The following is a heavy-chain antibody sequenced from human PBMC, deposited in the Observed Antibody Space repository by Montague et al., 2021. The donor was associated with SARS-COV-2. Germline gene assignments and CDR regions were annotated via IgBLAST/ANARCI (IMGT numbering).Heavy chain of an antibody. D-gene: IGHD2-15*01. J-gene: IGHJ6*02. Sequence: SETLSLTSAVYGGSFSGYYWSWIRQPPGKGLEWIGEINHSGSTNXNPSLKSRVTISVDTSKNQFSLKLSSVTAADTAVYYCARGPVDDNCSGGSCYSRYYYGMDVWGQGTTATVSS. CDR2: INHSGST. CDR3: ARGPVDDNCSGGSCYSRYYYGMDV. CDR1: GGSFSGYY. V-gene: IGHV4-34*01.